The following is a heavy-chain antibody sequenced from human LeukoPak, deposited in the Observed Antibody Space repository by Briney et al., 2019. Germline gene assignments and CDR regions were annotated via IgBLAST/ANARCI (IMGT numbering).Heavy chain of an antibody. V-gene: IGHV3-7*01. CDR3: AREDTVAGDAFDI. CDR2: TKQDGSER. D-gene: IGHD4-23*01. Sequence: GGSLRLSRAASGFTFSNYWMTWVRQAPGKGLEWVANTKQDGSERFYVDSVKGRFTISRDNAKNSLYLQMNSLRAEDTAVYYCAREDTVAGDAFDIWGQGTMVTVSS. J-gene: IGHJ3*02. CDR1: GFTFSNYW.